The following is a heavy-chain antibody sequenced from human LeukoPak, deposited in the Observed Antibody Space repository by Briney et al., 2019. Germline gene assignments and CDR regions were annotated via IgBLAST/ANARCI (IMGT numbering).Heavy chain of an antibody. CDR1: GGSISDTNW. CDR3: AGVPDGVNEYFQH. CDR2: IYHSGST. V-gene: IGHV4-4*02. Sequence: PSETLSLTCAVSGGSISDTNWCSCVRQPPGKGLEWIGEIYHSGSTKYNPSLKRRVTISVDKSKNQLSLKLSSVTAADTAVYYCAGVPDGVNEYFQHWGQGTLVTVSS. D-gene: IGHD2-21*01. J-gene: IGHJ1*01.